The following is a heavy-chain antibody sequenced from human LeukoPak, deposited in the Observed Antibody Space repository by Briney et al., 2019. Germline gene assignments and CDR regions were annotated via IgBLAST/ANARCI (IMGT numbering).Heavy chain of an antibody. D-gene: IGHD2-15*01. J-gene: IGHJ4*02. Sequence: ASVKVSCKASGYTFTSYGISWVRQAPGQGLEWMGWISAYNGNTNYAQKLQGRVTMTTDTSTSTAYMELRSLGSDDTAVYYCARTYCSGGSCYSIGSYWGQGTLVTVSS. V-gene: IGHV1-18*01. CDR2: ISAYNGNT. CDR1: GYTFTSYG. CDR3: ARTYCSGGSCYSIGSY.